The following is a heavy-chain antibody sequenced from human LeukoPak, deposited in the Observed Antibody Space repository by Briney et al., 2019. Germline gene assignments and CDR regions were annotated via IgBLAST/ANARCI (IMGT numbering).Heavy chain of an antibody. CDR2: ISSRSTYI. J-gene: IGHJ6*02. V-gene: IGHV3-21*01. CDR3: ARDVLPDTAMVLRYYYYGMDV. D-gene: IGHD5-18*01. CDR1: GFTLSSYS. Sequence: PGGSLRLSCAASGFTLSSYSMNWVRQAPGKGLEWVSYISSRSTYIYYADSVKGRFTISRDNAKNSLFLQMNSLRAEDTAVYYCARDVLPDTAMVLRYYYYGMDVWGQGTTVTVSS.